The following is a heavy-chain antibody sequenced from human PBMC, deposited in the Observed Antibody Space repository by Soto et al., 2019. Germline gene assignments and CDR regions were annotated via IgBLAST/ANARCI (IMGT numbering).Heavy chain of an antibody. J-gene: IGHJ6*02. CDR3: ARGDSGYDILTGYYYYYGMDV. CDR2: IYYSGST. D-gene: IGHD3-9*01. Sequence: SQTLSLTCTVSGGSISSYYWSWIRQPPGKGLEWIGYIYYSGSTNYNPSLKSRVTISVDTSKNQFSLKLSSVTAADTALYYCARGDSGYDILTGYYYYYGMDVWGQGTTVTVSS. CDR1: GGSISSYY. V-gene: IGHV4-59*08.